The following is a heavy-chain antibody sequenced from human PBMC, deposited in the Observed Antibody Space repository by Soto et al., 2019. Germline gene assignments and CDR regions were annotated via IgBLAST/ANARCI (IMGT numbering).Heavy chain of an antibody. CDR1: GFTFSSYW. CDR3: AKRAAYFVP. J-gene: IGHJ5*02. Sequence: GGSLRLSCAASGFTFSSYWMSWVRQAPGKGLEWVANIKQDGSEKYYVDSVKGRFTISRDDSKTTLYLQMNSLRVEDTAVYYCAKRAAYFVPWGQGTLVTVSS. CDR2: IKQDGSEK. V-gene: IGHV3-7*03. D-gene: IGHD6-25*01.